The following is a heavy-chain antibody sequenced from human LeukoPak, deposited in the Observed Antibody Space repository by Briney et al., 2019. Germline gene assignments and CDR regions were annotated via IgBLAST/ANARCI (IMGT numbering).Heavy chain of an antibody. CDR2: ITDSGGDT. D-gene: IGHD3-22*01. V-gene: IGHV3-23*01. J-gene: IGHJ4*02. Sequence: PGGSLRLSCTASGFTFSNYAMSWVRQAPGTGLEWFSAITDSGGDTYHSDSVKGRFIISRDNSKNSLYLHMNSLRAEDTAVYYCASLQYYYDSSGSPTPYYFDNWGQGTLVTVSS. CDR1: GFTFSNYA. CDR3: ASLQYYYDSSGSPTPYYFDN.